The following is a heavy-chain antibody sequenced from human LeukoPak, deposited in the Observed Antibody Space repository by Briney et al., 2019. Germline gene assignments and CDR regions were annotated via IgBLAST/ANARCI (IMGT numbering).Heavy chain of an antibody. CDR3: ARTQSVAVAGSPFDY. CDR2: ISGSGGST. CDR1: GFTFSSYA. J-gene: IGHJ4*02. V-gene: IGHV3-23*01. Sequence: PGGSLRLSCAASGFTFSSYAMSWVRQAPGKGLEWVSAISGSGGSTYYADSVKGRFTISRDNSKNTLYLQMNSLRAEDTAVYYCARTQSVAVAGSPFDYWGQGTLVTVSS. D-gene: IGHD6-19*01.